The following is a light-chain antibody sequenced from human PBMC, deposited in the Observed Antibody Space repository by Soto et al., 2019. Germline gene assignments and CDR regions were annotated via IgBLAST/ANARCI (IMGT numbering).Light chain of an antibody. CDR2: EVT. V-gene: IGLV2-23*02. CDR1: SRDVETYNL. Sequence: QSALTQPASVSGSPGQSITISCTGTSRDVETYNLVSWYQQHPDKAPKLLIYEVTKRPSGLSDRFSGSKSGNTASLTISGLQAEDEADYYCCSYAGGNTFTYVFGTGTKVTVL. J-gene: IGLJ1*01. CDR3: CSYAGGNTFTYV.